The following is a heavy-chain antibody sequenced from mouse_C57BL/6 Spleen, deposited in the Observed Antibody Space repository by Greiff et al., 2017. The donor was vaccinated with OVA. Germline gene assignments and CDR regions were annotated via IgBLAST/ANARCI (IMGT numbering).Heavy chain of an antibody. Sequence: EVKLMESGEGLVKPGGSLKLSCAASGFTFSSYAMSWVRQTPEKRLEWVAYISSGGDYIYYADTVKGRFTISRDNARNTLYLQMSSLNSEDTAMYYCTREGEGLRRYFDVWGTGTTVTVSS. CDR2: ISSGGDYI. J-gene: IGHJ1*03. D-gene: IGHD2-4*01. V-gene: IGHV5-9-1*02. CDR1: GFTFSSYA. CDR3: TREGEGLRRYFDV.